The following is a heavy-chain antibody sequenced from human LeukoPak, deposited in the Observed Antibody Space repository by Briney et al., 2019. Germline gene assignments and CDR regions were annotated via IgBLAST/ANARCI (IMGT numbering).Heavy chain of an antibody. Sequence: PSETLSLTCTVSTGSHNSYFWTWVRQPAAKGLEWIGRVSGTGTAYSNPSLQSRVTISLDTSRNQFSLKLMSVAAADTAVYCCARGKVLTGASGHYSFDFWGQGTLVCVSS. CDR3: ARGKVLTGASGHYSFDF. J-gene: IGHJ4*02. D-gene: IGHD2-21*02. CDR2: VSGTGTA. CDR1: TGSHNSYF. V-gene: IGHV4-4*07.